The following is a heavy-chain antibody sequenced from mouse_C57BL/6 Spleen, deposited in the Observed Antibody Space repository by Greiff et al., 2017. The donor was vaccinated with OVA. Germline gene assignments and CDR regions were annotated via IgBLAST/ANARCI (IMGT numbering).Heavy chain of an antibody. CDR2: ISGGGGNT. CDR1: GFTFSSYT. D-gene: IGHD1-1*01. J-gene: IGHJ2*01. Sequence: EVKLVESGGGLVKPGGSLKLSCAASGFTFSSYTMSWVRQTPEKRLEWVATISGGGGNTYYPDSVKGRFTISRDNAKNTLYLQMSSLRSEDTALYYCGRHEAVGGFDYWGQGTTLTVSS. V-gene: IGHV5-9*01. CDR3: GRHEAVGGFDY.